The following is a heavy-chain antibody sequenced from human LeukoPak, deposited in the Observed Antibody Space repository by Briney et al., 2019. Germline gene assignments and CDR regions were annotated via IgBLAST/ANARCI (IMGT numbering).Heavy chain of an antibody. V-gene: IGHV3-48*01. D-gene: IGHD6-19*01. CDR3: AREGREWLVRTPVYYGMDV. CDR1: GFTFSSYS. Sequence: GGSLRLSCAASGFTFSSYSMNWVRQAPGKGLEWVSYISSSSSTKYYADSVKGRFTISRDNAKNSLYLQMNSLRAEDTAVYYCAREGREWLVRTPVYYGMDVWGQGTTVTVSS. J-gene: IGHJ6*02. CDR2: ISSSSSTK.